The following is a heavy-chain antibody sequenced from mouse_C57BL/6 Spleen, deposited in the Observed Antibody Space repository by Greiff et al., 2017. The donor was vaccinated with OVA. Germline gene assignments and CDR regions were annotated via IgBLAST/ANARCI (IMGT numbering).Heavy chain of an antibody. V-gene: IGHV2-9-1*01. CDR2: IWTGGGT. D-gene: IGHD1-1*01. Sequence: VQLVESGPGLVAPSQSLSITCTVSGFSLTSYAISWVRQPPGKGLEWLGVIWTGGGTHYNSALNSRLSIRKDNSKNQVFLKMNSLQADDTARYYCARNRGTVPNWYVDVWGTGTTVTVSS. CDR1: GFSLTSYA. J-gene: IGHJ1*03. CDR3: ARNRGTVPNWYVDV.